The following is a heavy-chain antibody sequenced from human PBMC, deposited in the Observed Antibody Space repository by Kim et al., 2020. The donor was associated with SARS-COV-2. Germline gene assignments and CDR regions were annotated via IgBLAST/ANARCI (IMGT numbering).Heavy chain of an antibody. V-gene: IGHV3-33*06. CDR3: AKARTHAFDY. J-gene: IGHJ4*02. CDR2: NK. Sequence: NKYYEDSVKGRFTISRDNSKNTLYLQMNSLRAEDTAVYYCAKARTHAFDYWGQGTLVTVSS.